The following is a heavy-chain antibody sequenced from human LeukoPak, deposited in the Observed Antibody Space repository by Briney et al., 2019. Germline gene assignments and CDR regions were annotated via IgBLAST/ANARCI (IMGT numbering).Heavy chain of an antibody. J-gene: IGHJ4*02. CDR3: ARVRGRGLRSSWYFDY. V-gene: IGHV1-2*02. CDR1: GYTFTGYY. Sequence: EASVKVSCKASGYTFTGYYMHWVRQAPGQGLEWMGWINPNSGGTNYAQKFQGRVTMTRDTSISTAYMELSRLRSDDTAVYYCARVRGRGLRSSWYFDYWGQGTLVTVSS. D-gene: IGHD6-13*01. CDR2: INPNSGGT.